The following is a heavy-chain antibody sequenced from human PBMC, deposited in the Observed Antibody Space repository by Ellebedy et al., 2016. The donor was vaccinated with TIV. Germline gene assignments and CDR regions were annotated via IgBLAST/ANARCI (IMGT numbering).Heavy chain of an antibody. D-gene: IGHD2-21*01. J-gene: IGHJ4*02. CDR3: ARDLLGVVADFDY. CDR2: INHSGST. Sequence: SETLSLTCAVYGGSFSGYYWSWIRQPPGKGLEWIGEINHSGSTNYNPSLKSRVTISVDTSKNQFSLKLSSVTAADTAVYYCARDLLGVVADFDYWGQGTLVTVSS. CDR1: GGSFSGYY. V-gene: IGHV4-34*01.